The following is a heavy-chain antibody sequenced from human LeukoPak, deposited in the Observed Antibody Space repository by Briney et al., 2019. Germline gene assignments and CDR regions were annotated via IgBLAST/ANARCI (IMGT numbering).Heavy chain of an antibody. CDR3: ARARLTTVTTPQVLSRFDP. J-gene: IGHJ5*02. D-gene: IGHD4-4*01. Sequence: TGGSLRLSCAASGFTFSSYWMSWVRQAPGKGLEWVANIKQDGSEKYYVDSVKGRFTISRDNAKNSLYLQMNSLRAEDTAVYYCARARLTTVTTPQVLSRFDPWGQGTLVTVSS. CDR2: IKQDGSEK. CDR1: GFTFSSYW. V-gene: IGHV3-7*01.